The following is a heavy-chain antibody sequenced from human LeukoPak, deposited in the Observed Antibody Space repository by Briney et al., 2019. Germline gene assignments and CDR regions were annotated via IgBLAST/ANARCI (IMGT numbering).Heavy chain of an antibody. J-gene: IGHJ3*02. D-gene: IGHD1-26*01. V-gene: IGHV3-30*02. CDR3: AKGLYSGSYPEDDAFDI. CDR2: IRYDGSNK. Sequence: GGSLRLSCAASGFTFSSYGMHWVRQAPGKGLEWVAFIRYDGSNKYYADSVKGRFTISRDNSKNTLYLQMNSLRAEDTAVYYCAKGLYSGSYPEDDAFDIWGQGTMVTVSS. CDR1: GFTFSSYG.